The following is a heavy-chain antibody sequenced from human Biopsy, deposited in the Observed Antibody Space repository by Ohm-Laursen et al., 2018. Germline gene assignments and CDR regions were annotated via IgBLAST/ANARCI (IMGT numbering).Heavy chain of an antibody. CDR2: IYDRGSTA. Sequence: GTLSLTCTVSGDSVSSGSFYWTRIRQPPGQGLEYIGYIYDRGSTANYNPSLESRVTMSVDMPKNQFSLKLSSVTAADTAIYYCARGMRSSGWPYFDSWGQGTLATVSS. V-gene: IGHV4-61*01. CDR3: ARGMRSSGWPYFDS. J-gene: IGHJ4*02. D-gene: IGHD6-19*01. CDR1: GDSVSSGSFY.